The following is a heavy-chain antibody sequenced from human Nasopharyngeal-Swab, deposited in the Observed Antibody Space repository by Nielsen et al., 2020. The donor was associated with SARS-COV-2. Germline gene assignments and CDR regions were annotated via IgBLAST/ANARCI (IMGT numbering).Heavy chain of an antibody. CDR1: GFIFSTYT. D-gene: IGHD6-19*01. J-gene: IGHJ4*02. Sequence: GGSLRLSCAASGFIFSTYTMNWVRQAPGKGLEWLSSIRSSTSYIYYADSVKGRFTISRDNAKNSLYLQMNSLGTEDTAVYYCATSGYSSGWIFWGQGTLVTVSS. V-gene: IGHV3-21*01. CDR2: IRSSTSYI. CDR3: ATSGYSSGWIF.